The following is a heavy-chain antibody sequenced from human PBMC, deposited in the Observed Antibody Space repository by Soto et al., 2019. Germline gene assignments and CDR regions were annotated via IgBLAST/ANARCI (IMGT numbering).Heavy chain of an antibody. J-gene: IGHJ4*02. Sequence: EVQLLESGGGLVQPGGSLRLSCAASGFTFSSYAMSWVRQAPGKGLEWVSAISGSGGSTYYAHSVKGRFTISRDNSKNTLYLQMNSLRAEDTAVYYCAKDELEFSSGWYNDYWGQGTLVTVSS. CDR2: ISGSGGST. D-gene: IGHD6-19*01. V-gene: IGHV3-23*01. CDR1: GFTFSSYA. CDR3: AKDELEFSSGWYNDY.